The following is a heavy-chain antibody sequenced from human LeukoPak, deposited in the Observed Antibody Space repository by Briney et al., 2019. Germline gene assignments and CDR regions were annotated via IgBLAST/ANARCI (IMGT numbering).Heavy chain of an antibody. CDR2: INHSGST. D-gene: IGHD1-26*01. CDR1: GYSISSGYY. V-gene: IGHV4-38-2*02. J-gene: IGHJ5*02. CDR3: ARLGGSGSYFDWFDP. Sequence: SETLSLTCTVSGYSISSGYYWGWIRQPPGKGLEWIGEINHSGSTNYNPSLKSRVTISVDTSKNQFSLKLSSVTAADTAVYYCARLGGSGSYFDWFDPWGQGTLVTVSS.